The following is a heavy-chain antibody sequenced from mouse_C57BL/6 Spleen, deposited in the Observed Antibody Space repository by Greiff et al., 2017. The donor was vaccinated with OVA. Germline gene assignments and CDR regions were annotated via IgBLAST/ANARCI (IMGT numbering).Heavy chain of an antibody. Sequence: EVKLVESGGGLVQPKGSLKLSCAASGFSFNTYAMNWVRQAPGQGLEWVARIRSKSNNYATSYADSVKDRFTISRDDSESMLYLQMNNLKTEDTAMYYCVRHGLFFDYWGQGTTLTVSS. V-gene: IGHV10-1*01. CDR1: GFSFNTYA. CDR3: VRHGLFFDY. J-gene: IGHJ2*01. CDR2: IRSKSNNYAT.